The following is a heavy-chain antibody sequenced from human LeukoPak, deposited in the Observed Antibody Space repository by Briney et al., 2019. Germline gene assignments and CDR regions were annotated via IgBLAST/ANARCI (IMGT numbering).Heavy chain of an antibody. CDR3: AGDRGECSSRWSGLRNYDSDI. J-gene: IGHJ3*02. CDR1: GYTCTNDG. Sequence: GASGKVSCKPSGYTCTNDGIRGDRQAPGQGLEWMGWISAYNGNTNYAQKLQGRVTMTTDTSTRSAYMGMSSLRSDSPAVYDCAGDRGECSSRWSGLRNYDSDIWGQGTMVTVSS. D-gene: IGHD6-19*01. V-gene: IGHV1-18*01. CDR2: ISAYNGNT.